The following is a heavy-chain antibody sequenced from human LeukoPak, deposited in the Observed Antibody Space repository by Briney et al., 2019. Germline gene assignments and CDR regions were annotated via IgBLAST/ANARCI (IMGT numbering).Heavy chain of an antibody. CDR2: IYYSGST. CDR1: GGSISSYY. D-gene: IGHD3-9*01. Sequence: ASETLSLTCTVSGGSISSYYWSWIRQPPGKGLEWIGYIYYSGSTNYNPSLKSRVTISVDTSKNQFSLKLSSVTAADTAVYYCARDPYYDILTGYLIRGAFDIWGLGTVVTVSS. J-gene: IGHJ3*02. V-gene: IGHV4-59*01. CDR3: ARDPYYDILTGYLIRGAFDI.